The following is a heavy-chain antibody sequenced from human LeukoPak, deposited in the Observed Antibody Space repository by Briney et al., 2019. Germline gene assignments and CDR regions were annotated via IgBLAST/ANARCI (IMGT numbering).Heavy chain of an antibody. Sequence: GGSLRLSCAASGFTFSSYWMTWVRQAPGKGLEWVANIKQDGSEKYYVDSVKGRFTISRDNAKNSLYLQMNSLRAEDTAVYYCARVHPDYYDSSGYYYETGYFDYWGQGTLVTVSS. D-gene: IGHD3-22*01. CDR3: ARVHPDYYDSSGYYYETGYFDY. J-gene: IGHJ4*02. CDR1: GFTFSSYW. V-gene: IGHV3-7*01. CDR2: IKQDGSEK.